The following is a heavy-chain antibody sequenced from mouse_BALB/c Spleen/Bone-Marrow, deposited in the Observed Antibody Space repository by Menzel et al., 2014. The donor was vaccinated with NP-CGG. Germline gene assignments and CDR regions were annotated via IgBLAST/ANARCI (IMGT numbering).Heavy chain of an antibody. J-gene: IGHJ4*01. V-gene: IGHV5-17*02. CDR2: ISSGSSSI. D-gene: IGHD2-10*01. CDR1: GFTFSSFG. CDR3: ARRILLPYAMHY. Sequence: EVQLQLSGGGLVQPGGARKLSCAAFGFTFSSFGMHWVRQAPEKGLEWVAYISSGSSSIYSADKVKSRFAISTNNPNNHLFLQTASLRAEDTGMNYYARRILLPYAMHYWGQGASATISS.